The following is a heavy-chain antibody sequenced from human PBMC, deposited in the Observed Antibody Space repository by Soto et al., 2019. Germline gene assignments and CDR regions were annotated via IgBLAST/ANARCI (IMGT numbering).Heavy chain of an antibody. D-gene: IGHD6-13*01. Sequence: FLRLSCAASGFTFSSYAMSWVRQAPGKGLEWVSAISGSGGSTYYADSVKGRFTISRDNSKNTLYLQMNSLRAEDTAVYYCAKGRIAAAGTSTFDYWGQGTLVTVSS. CDR1: GFTFSSYA. J-gene: IGHJ4*02. CDR3: AKGRIAAAGTSTFDY. V-gene: IGHV3-23*01. CDR2: ISGSGGST.